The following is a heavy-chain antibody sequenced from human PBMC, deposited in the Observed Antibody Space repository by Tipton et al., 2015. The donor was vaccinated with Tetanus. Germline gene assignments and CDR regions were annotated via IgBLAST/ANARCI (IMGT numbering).Heavy chain of an antibody. D-gene: IGHD3-16*01. CDR3: ASGNTLDY. J-gene: IGHJ4*02. Sequence: SLRLSCAASGFSFRDFGMNWVRQAPGKGLGWVSSISSTTAYIYYADSVKGRFTISRDNAKSSLFLQMSSLRAEDTAIYYCASGNTLDYWGQGILVTVSS. CDR1: GFSFRDFG. V-gene: IGHV3-21*06. CDR2: ISSTTAYI.